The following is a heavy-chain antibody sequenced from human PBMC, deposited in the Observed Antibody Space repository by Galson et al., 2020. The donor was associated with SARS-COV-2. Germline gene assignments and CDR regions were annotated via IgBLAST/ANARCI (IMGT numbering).Heavy chain of an antibody. D-gene: IGHD2-2*01. CDR2: INTNTGNP. CDR1: GYTFTSYA. CDR3: ARAEEGIVVVPAAIGRDYYYYMDV. J-gene: IGHJ6*03. Sequence: ASVKVSCKASGYTFTSYAMNWVRQAPGQGLEWMGWINTNTGNPTYAQGFTGRFVFSLDTSVSTAYLQISSLKAEDTAVYYCARAEEGIVVVPAAIGRDYYYYMDVWGKGTTVIVSS. V-gene: IGHV7-4-1*02.